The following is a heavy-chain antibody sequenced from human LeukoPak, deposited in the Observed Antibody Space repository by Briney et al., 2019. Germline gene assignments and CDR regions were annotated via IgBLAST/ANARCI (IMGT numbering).Heavy chain of an antibody. CDR3: ARDGVAYCGGDCDFDY. D-gene: IGHD2-21*02. J-gene: IGHJ4*02. V-gene: IGHV3-53*01. CDR1: GFTVSSNY. Sequence: GGSLRLSCAASGFTVSSNYMSWVRQAPGKGLEWVSVIYSGGSTYYADSVKGRFTISRDNSKNTLYLQMNSLRAEDTAVYYCARDGVAYCGGDCDFDYWGQGTLVTVSS. CDR2: IYSGGST.